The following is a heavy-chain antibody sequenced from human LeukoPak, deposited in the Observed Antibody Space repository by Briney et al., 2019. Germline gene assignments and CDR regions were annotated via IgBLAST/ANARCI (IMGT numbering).Heavy chain of an antibody. D-gene: IGHD3-10*01. Sequence: GGSLRLSCAASGFSVSIKYMNWVRQAPGKGLEWVSILYSGESTYYADSVKGRFIVSRDSSKNTLFLQMNALRVEDTAVYYCARVGDHYHWYLDVWGRGTLVTVSS. CDR2: LYSGEST. J-gene: IGHJ2*01. CDR3: ARVGDHYHWYLDV. V-gene: IGHV3-53*01. CDR1: GFSVSIKY.